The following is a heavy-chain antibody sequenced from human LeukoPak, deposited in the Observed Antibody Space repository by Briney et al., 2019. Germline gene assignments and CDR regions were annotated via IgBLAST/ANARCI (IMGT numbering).Heavy chain of an antibody. CDR2: IHYSGST. J-gene: IGHJ6*03. D-gene: IGHD5-18*01. V-gene: IGHV4-59*01. CDR3: ARTTEGGYTYGYFYYYYMDV. CDR1: GGSISSYY. Sequence: SETLSLTCTVSGGSISSYYWSWIRQPPGKGLEWIGYIHYSGSTNYNPSLKSRVTVSVDTSKNQFSLKLSSVTAADTAVYYCARTTEGGYTYGYFYYYYMDVWGKGTTVTISS.